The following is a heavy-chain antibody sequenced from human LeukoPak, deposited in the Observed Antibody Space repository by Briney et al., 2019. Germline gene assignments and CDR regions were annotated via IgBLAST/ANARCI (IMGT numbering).Heavy chain of an antibody. CDR2: IYYSGST. CDR3: ARHSNRRTTYAPLGY. Sequence: PSETLSLTCAVSGGSISSSNWWSWVRQPPRKGLEWIGSIYYSGSTYYNPSLKSRVTISVDTSKNQFSLKLSSVTAADTAVYYCARHSNRRTTYAPLGYWGQGTLVTVSS. CDR1: GGSISSSNW. V-gene: IGHV4-39*01. D-gene: IGHD1-14*01. J-gene: IGHJ4*02.